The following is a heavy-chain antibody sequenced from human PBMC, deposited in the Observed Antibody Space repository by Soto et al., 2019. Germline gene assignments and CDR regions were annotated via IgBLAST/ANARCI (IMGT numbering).Heavy chain of an antibody. Sequence: GASVKVSCKASGYTFTSYDINWVRQATGQGLEWMGWMNPNSGNTGYAQKFQGRVTMTRNTSISTAYMELSSLRSEDTAVYYCARAFSSGWFRRRHAFDIWGQGTMVTVSS. J-gene: IGHJ3*02. CDR2: MNPNSGNT. V-gene: IGHV1-8*01. D-gene: IGHD6-19*01. CDR1: GYTFTSYD. CDR3: ARAFSSGWFRRRHAFDI.